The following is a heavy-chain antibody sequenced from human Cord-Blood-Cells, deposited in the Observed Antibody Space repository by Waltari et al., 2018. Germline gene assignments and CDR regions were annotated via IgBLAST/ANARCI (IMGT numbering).Heavy chain of an antibody. V-gene: IGHV4-39*01. CDR2: IYYSGST. CDR1: GGSIRSSSYY. CDR3: ARHPNDMGSGSYYNWYFDL. D-gene: IGHD3-10*01. J-gene: IGHJ2*01. Sequence: QLQLQESGPGLVQPSETLSLTCTVSGGSIRSSSYYWGWTRPPPGKGLAWIGSIYYSGSTYYNPSLKSRVTISVDTSKNQFSLKLSSVTAADTAVYYCARHPNDMGSGSYYNWYFDLWGRGTLVTVSS.